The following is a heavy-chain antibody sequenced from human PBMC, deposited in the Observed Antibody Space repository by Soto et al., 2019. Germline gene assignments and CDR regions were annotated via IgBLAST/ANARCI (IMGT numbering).Heavy chain of an antibody. CDR2: INAGNGNT. CDR1: GYSFTSYG. J-gene: IGHJ4*02. V-gene: IGHV1-3*01. D-gene: IGHD6-13*01. Sequence: ASVKVSCKASGYSFTSYGISWVRQAPGQRLEWMGWINAGNGNTNYSQKFQGRVTITRDTSASTAYMELSSLRSEDTAVYYCATYSSSWYFGYWGQGTLVTVSS. CDR3: ATYSSSWYFGY.